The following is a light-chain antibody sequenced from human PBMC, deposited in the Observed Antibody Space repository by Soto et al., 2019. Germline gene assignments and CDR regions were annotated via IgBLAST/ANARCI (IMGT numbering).Light chain of an antibody. CDR3: QHYNNWPYT. J-gene: IGKJ2*01. CDR2: GAS. CDR1: QSVSTN. V-gene: IGKV3-15*01. Sequence: EIVMTQSPVTLSVSPGERATLSCRASQSVSTNFAWYQQKPGQAPRLLIYGASTRATGVPARFSGSGSGTEFTLSISSLESEDFAVYFCQHYNNWPYTFGQGTKVDIK.